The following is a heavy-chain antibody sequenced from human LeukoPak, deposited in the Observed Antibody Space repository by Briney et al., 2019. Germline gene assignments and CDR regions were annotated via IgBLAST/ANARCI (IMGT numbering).Heavy chain of an antibody. CDR2: IYTSGST. V-gene: IGHV4-61*02. CDR3: ARDPIFGVVMPYYYYMDV. Sequence: SSQTLSLTCTVSGGSISSGSYYWSWIRQPAGKGLEWIGRIYTSGSTNYNPSLKSRVTISVDTSKNQFSLKLSSVTAADTAVYYCARDPIFGVVMPYYYYMDVWGKGTTVTVSS. CDR1: GGSISSGSYY. J-gene: IGHJ6*03. D-gene: IGHD3-3*01.